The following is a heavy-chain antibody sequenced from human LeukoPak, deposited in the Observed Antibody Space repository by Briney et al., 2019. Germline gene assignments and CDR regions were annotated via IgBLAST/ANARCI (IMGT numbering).Heavy chain of an antibody. J-gene: IGHJ5*02. CDR1: GFTFSSYG. Sequence: GGSLRLSCAASGFTFSSYGMHWVRQAPGKGLEWVAVIWYDGSNKYYADSVKGRFTISRDNSKNTLYLQMNSLRAEDTAVYYCARGWYYDSGGANWFDPWGQGTLVTVSS. V-gene: IGHV3-33*01. CDR2: IWYDGSNK. D-gene: IGHD3-22*01. CDR3: ARGWYYDSGGANWFDP.